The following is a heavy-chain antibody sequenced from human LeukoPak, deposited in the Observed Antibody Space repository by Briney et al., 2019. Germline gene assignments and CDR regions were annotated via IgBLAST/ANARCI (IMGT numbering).Heavy chain of an antibody. Sequence: ASVKVSCKVSGYTLTELSMHWVRQAPGKGLEWMGGFDPEDGETIYAQKFQGRVTMTEDTSTDTAYMELSSLRSEDTALYYCAKDLIGFWSGSDAFDIWGQGTMVTVSS. D-gene: IGHD3-3*01. V-gene: IGHV1-24*01. CDR3: AKDLIGFWSGSDAFDI. J-gene: IGHJ3*02. CDR2: FDPEDGET. CDR1: GYTLTELS.